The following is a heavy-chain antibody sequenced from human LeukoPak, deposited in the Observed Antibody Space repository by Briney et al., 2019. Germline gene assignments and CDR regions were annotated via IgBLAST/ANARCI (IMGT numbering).Heavy chain of an antibody. V-gene: IGHV4-39*02. Sequence: SETLSLTCTASGGSISSSSYYWGWIRQPPGKGLEWIGSIYYSGSTYYNPSLKSRVTISVDTSKNQFSLKLSSVTAADTAVYYCARDLAAAQGGWFDPWGQGTLVTVSS. D-gene: IGHD6-13*01. CDR3: ARDLAAAQGGWFDP. CDR2: IYYSGST. J-gene: IGHJ5*02. CDR1: GGSISSSSYY.